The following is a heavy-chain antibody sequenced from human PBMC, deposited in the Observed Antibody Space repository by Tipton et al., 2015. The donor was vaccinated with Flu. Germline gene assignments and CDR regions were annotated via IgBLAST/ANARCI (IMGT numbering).Heavy chain of an antibody. J-gene: IGHJ4*02. CDR3: AGVRFGSRTY. Sequence: QLVQSGAEMKKPGASVKVSCKASGYTFTGYYIHWVRQAPGQGLEWMGWISPDSGGTTYAQNFQGRVTMTTDTSVSTAYMDLIRLRSDDTAVYYCAGVRFGSRTYWGQGTLVTVSS. CDR2: ISPDSGGT. D-gene: IGHD3-3*01. CDR1: GYTFTGYY. V-gene: IGHV1-2*02.